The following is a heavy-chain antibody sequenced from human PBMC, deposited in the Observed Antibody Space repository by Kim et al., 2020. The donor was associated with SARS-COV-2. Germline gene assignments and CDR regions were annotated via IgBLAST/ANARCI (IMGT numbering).Heavy chain of an antibody. CDR3: ARTVVEVVGASDYFDL. CDR2: IGKDGSDK. J-gene: IGHJ5*02. V-gene: IGHV3-7*03. D-gene: IGHD2-2*01. Sequence: GLGWVGTIGKDGSDKSYGDPVKGRFTISRDNTKKSRFLQMNILRAEDTAVYYCARTVVEVVGASDYFDLWGQGTLVTVSS.